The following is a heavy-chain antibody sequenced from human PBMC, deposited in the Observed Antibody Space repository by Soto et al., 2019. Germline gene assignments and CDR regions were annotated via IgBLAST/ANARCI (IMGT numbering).Heavy chain of an antibody. CDR1: GYTFTSYY. CDR2: INPSGGST. J-gene: IGHJ6*02. D-gene: IGHD6-6*01. V-gene: IGHV1-46*01. CDR3: ARDLAADRKNRGNTLRYYGMDV. Sequence: ASVKVSCKASGYTFTSYYMHWVRQAPGQGLEWMGIINPSGGSTSYAQKFQGWVTMTRDTSISTAYMELSRLRSDDTAVYYCARDLAADRKNRGNTLRYYGMDVWGQGTTVTVSS.